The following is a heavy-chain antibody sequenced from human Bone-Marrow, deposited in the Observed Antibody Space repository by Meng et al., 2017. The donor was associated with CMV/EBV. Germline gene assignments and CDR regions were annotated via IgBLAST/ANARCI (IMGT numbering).Heavy chain of an antibody. V-gene: IGHV1-69*05. Sequence: SVKVSCKASGGTFSSYAISWVRQAPGQGLEWMGGIIPIFGTANYAQKFQGRVTMTRNTSISTAYMELSSLRSEDTAVYYCARGDIVVVPAAIHYYYYGMDVWGQGTTVTVSS. CDR3: ARGDIVVVPAAIHYYYYGMDV. CDR2: IIPIFGTA. D-gene: IGHD2-2*02. CDR1: GGTFSSYA. J-gene: IGHJ6*02.